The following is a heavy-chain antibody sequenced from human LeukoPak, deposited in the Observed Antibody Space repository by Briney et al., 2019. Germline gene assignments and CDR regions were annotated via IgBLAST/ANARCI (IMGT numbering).Heavy chain of an antibody. Sequence: PGRSLRLSCAASGFTFSSNGMHWVRQAPGKGLEWVAVILKDGSTTYYVDSVKGRFTISRDNSKNTLYLQMNSLRPEDTAVYYCAKWSLTTWGYFDYWGQGTLVTVSS. CDR3: AKWSLTTWGYFDY. V-gene: IGHV3-30*18. CDR2: ILKDGSTT. J-gene: IGHJ4*02. CDR1: GFTFSSNG. D-gene: IGHD1-14*01.